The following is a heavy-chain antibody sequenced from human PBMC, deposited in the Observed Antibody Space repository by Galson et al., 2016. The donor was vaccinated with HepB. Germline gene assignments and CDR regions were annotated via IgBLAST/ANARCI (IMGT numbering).Heavy chain of an antibody. CDR1: GYTFRSYA. Sequence: SLRLSCAASGYTFRSYAMTWVRQAPGKGLEWVSGVSVYGITYYADSVQGRFTVSRDNSKNTLYLQMNSLRAEDTAIYYCAKDFRYGSAWGQGTLVTVSS. D-gene: IGHD6-19*01. J-gene: IGHJ5*02. CDR2: VSVYGIT. CDR3: AKDFRYGSA. V-gene: IGHV3-23*01.